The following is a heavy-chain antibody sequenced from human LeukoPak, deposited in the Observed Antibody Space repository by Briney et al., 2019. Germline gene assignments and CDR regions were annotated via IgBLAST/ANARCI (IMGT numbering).Heavy chain of an antibody. CDR2: IHSGGDT. Sequence: GGSLRHSCAASGFTVSSNYMTWVRQAPGKGLEWVSVIHSGGDTYYADSVKGRFTISRDNSKNTLYLQMNSLRAEDTAVYYCARDKRGDGYNYPSFDYWGQGTLVTVSS. D-gene: IGHD5-24*01. CDR1: GFTVSSNY. V-gene: IGHV3-53*01. CDR3: ARDKRGDGYNYPSFDY. J-gene: IGHJ4*02.